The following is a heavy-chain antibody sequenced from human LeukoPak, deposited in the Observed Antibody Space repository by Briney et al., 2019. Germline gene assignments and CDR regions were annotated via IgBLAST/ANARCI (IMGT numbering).Heavy chain of an antibody. CDR1: SGSISSSTYY. Sequence: SETLSLTXTVSSGSISSSTYYWGWIRQPPGKGLEWIGDISYNGRTNYTPSLKSRVTISVDTSKNQFSLKLRFVTASDTAVYYCARQDIVATIDYWGQGTLITVSS. J-gene: IGHJ4*02. CDR2: ISYNGRT. D-gene: IGHD5-12*01. V-gene: IGHV4-39*01. CDR3: ARQDIVATIDY.